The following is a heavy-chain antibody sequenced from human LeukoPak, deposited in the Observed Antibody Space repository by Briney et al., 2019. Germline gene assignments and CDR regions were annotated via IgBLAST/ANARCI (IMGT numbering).Heavy chain of an antibody. Sequence: SETLSLTCTVSGGSISSSSYYWVWIRQPPGKGLEWIGSIYYSGSTYYNPSLKSRVTISVDTSKNQFSLKLSSVTAADTAVYYCARQEGTTVIYYYYYYGMDVWGQGTTVTVSS. CDR1: GGSISSSSYY. CDR3: ARQEGTTVIYYYYYYGMDV. J-gene: IGHJ6*02. D-gene: IGHD4-17*01. CDR2: IYYSGST. V-gene: IGHV4-39*01.